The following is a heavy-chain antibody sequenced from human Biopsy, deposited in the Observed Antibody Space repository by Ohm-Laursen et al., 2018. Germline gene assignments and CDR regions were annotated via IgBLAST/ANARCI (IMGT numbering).Heavy chain of an antibody. V-gene: IGHV1-69*04. CDR3: ASGDIGGIGLDV. CDR2: IIPILGTV. CDR1: GDTFTTSA. Sequence: SVKVSCKAPGDTFTTSAISWVRQVPGQGLDWMGRIIPILGTVDYGQNFQGRVTIRADTSTTFLELTCLRYDDTAVYYCASGDIGGIGLDVWGQGTTVTVSS. J-gene: IGHJ6*02. D-gene: IGHD3-10*01.